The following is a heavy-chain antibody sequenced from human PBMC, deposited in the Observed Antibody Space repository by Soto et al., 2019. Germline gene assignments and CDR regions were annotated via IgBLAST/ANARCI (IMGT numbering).Heavy chain of an antibody. D-gene: IGHD2-15*01. Sequence: QVPLVQSGAEVKKPGASVTVSCKTSGYTPTNYDIGWVRQAPGQGLEWMGWISAYNGNTNSAQKPQGSPTTTTDTTTRTAHMELRSLRSDDTTVYYCARALYRCGTCCEGDIGGQGSLVTVSS. CDR3: ARALYRCGTCCEGDI. CDR1: GYTPTNYD. V-gene: IGHV1-18*01. CDR2: ISAYNGNT. J-gene: IGHJ4*02.